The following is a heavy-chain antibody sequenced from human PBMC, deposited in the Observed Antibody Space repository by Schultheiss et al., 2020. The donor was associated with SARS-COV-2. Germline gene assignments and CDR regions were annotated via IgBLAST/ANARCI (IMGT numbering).Heavy chain of an antibody. D-gene: IGHD3-10*01. Sequence: GGSLRLSCAASGFTFDDYAMHWVRQAPGKGLEWVSGISWNSGSIGYADSVKGRFTISRDNAKNSLYLQMNSLRAEDTAVYYCARDDYYGSRSSFYFDYWGQGTLVTVSS. J-gene: IGHJ4*02. CDR1: GFTFDDYA. CDR2: ISWNSGSI. CDR3: ARDDYYGSRSSFYFDY. V-gene: IGHV3-9*01.